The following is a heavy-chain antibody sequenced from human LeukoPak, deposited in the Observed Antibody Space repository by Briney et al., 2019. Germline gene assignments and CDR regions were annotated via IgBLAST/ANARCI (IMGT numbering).Heavy chain of an antibody. J-gene: IGHJ3*02. CDR3: ATAVI. CDR1: GFTFSSYE. Sequence: GGSLRLSCEASGFTFSSYEMNWFRQAPGKGLEWVSYVSKSGGTMKNADSVKGRFTVSRDNAKNSLYLQMNSLTAEDTGVQYCATAVIRGRGTMVTVSS. CDR2: VSKSGGTM. V-gene: IGHV3-48*03.